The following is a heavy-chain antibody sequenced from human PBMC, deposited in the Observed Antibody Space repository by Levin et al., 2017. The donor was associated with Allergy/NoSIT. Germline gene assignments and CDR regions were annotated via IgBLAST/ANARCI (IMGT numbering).Heavy chain of an antibody. CDR2: ISGSGGST. D-gene: IGHD2-15*01. Sequence: ASVKVSCAASGFTFSSYAMSWVRQAPGKGLEWVSAISGSGGSTYYADSVKGRFTISRDNSKNTLYLQMNSLRAEDTAVYYCAKLSPGEDIVVVVAANNWFDPWGQGTLVTVSS. V-gene: IGHV3-23*01. J-gene: IGHJ5*02. CDR3: AKLSPGEDIVVVVAANNWFDP. CDR1: GFTFSSYA.